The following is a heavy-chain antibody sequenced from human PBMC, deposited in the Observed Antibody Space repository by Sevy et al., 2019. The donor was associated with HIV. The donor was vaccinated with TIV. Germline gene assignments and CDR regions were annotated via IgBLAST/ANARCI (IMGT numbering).Heavy chain of an antibody. J-gene: IGHJ6*02. V-gene: IGHV4-34*01. CDR2: INHSGST. Sequence: SETLSLTCAVYGGSFSGYYWSWIRQPPGKGLEWIGEINHSGSTNYNPPLKSRVTISVDTSKNQFSLKLSSVTAADTAVYYCARAHYGYYYYGMDVWGQGTTVTVSS. CDR3: ARAHYGYYYYGMDV. D-gene: IGHD3-16*01. CDR1: GGSFSGYY.